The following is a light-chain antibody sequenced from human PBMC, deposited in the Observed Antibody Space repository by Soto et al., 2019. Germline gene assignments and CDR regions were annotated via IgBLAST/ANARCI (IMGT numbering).Light chain of an antibody. CDR2: DAS. CDR3: QQYDNVPLT. CDR1: HHISNS. V-gene: IGKV1-33*01. J-gene: IGKJ4*01. Sequence: DIQMTQSPSSLSASVADRVTITCQASHHISNSLNWYQQKPGKAPKLLIYDASNLEIGVPSRFSGSGSGTDFTFSISSLQPEDTATYYCQQYDNVPLTFGGGTKVEIK.